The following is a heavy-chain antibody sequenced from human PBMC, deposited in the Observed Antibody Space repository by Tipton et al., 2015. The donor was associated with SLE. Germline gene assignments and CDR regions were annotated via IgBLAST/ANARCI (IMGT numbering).Heavy chain of an antibody. V-gene: IGHV3-74*01. Sequence: FLRLSCAASGFTFSSYGMHWVRQAPGKGLVWVSRINSDGSSTGYADSVKGRFTISRDNAKNTLYLQMNSLRAEDTAVYYCARDSWMGYCSSTSCYPVLDYWGQGTLVTVSS. CDR2: INSDGSST. CDR3: ARDSWMGYCSSTSCYPVLDY. J-gene: IGHJ4*02. D-gene: IGHD2-2*01. CDR1: GFTFSSYG.